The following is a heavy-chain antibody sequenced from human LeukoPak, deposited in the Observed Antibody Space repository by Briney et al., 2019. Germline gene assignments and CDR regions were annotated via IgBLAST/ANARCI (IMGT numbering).Heavy chain of an antibody. D-gene: IGHD5-12*01. CDR3: ARHSSRATDFDY. CDR1: GFTFSIYE. Sequence: PGGSLRLSCAASGFTFSIYEMSWVRQAPGKGLEWVANIKQDGSEKYYVDSVKGRFTISRDNAKNSLYLQMNSLRAEDTAVYYCARHSSRATDFDYWGQGTLVTVSS. J-gene: IGHJ4*02. CDR2: IKQDGSEK. V-gene: IGHV3-7*04.